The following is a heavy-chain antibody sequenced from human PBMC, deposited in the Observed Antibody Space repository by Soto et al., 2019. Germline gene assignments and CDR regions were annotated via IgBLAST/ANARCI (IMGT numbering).Heavy chain of an antibody. D-gene: IGHD2-2*01. J-gene: IGHJ4*02. CDR2: IGGTESSA. CDR1: GFTFTTHI. Sequence: PGGSLRLSCAASGFTFTTHIMRWVRQAPGKGLDWVSSIGGTESSATYAASVKGRFTISRDNAKNSLYLQINSLRAEDTAVYYCASRYLEYCFSSACSAPYDYWGQGALVTVSS. CDR3: ASRYLEYCFSSACSAPYDY. V-gene: IGHV3-23*01.